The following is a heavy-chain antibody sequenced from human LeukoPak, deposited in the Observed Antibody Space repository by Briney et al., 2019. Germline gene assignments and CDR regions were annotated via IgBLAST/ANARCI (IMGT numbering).Heavy chain of an antibody. Sequence: GGSLRLSCAASGFTFSSYGMHWVRQAPGKGLEWVAVISYDGSNKYYADSVKGRFTISRDNSKNTLYLQMNSLRAEDTAAYYCAKDNIAAAGTFWFDPWGQGTLVTVSS. V-gene: IGHV3-30*18. CDR1: GFTFSSYG. CDR3: AKDNIAAAGTFWFDP. CDR2: ISYDGSNK. D-gene: IGHD6-13*01. J-gene: IGHJ5*02.